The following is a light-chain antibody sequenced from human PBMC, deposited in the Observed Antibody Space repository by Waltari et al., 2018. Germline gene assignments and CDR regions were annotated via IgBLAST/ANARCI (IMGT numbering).Light chain of an antibody. Sequence: IVLTQSPATLSLSPGERATLSCRASQSISTYLARSQQKPGQAPRLLISDASYRATGIPARFSGSGAGTDFTLTISSLEPEDFAVYYCQQRSDLPPITFGQGTKVEI. CDR2: DAS. CDR1: QSISTY. J-gene: IGKJ1*01. V-gene: IGKV3-11*01. CDR3: QQRSDLPPIT.